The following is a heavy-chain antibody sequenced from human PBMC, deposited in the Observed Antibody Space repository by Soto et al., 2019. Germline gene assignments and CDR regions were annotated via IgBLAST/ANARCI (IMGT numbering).Heavy chain of an antibody. CDR3: ARLYCSSSTCDSWFDP. CDR1: GYTFTTFW. CDR2: IDPRDSYT. D-gene: IGHD2-2*01. J-gene: IGHJ5*02. Sequence: PGESLKISCTGFGYTFTTFWISWVRQMPGRGLEWMGRIDPRDSYTNYSPSFQGHVTISVDKSISTAYLQWGSLKASDTATYYCARLYCSSSTCDSWFDPWGQGTLVT. V-gene: IGHV5-10-1*01.